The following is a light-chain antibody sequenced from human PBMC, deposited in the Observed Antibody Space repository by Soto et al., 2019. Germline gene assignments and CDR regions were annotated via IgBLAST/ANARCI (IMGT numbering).Light chain of an antibody. CDR3: GSWDSSLSAYV. Sequence: QSVLTQPPSVSASPGQRVTISCSGSSSNIGGNSVSWYQQLPGTAPKLLMYDDDKRPSGIPDRFSGSKSGTSATMGITGFKPGDEADYYCGSWDSSLSAYVFGTGTKLPVL. J-gene: IGLJ1*01. CDR2: DDD. CDR1: SSNIGGNS. V-gene: IGLV1-51*01.